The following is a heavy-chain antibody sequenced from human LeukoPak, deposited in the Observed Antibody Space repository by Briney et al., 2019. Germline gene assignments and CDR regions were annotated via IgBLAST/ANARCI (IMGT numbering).Heavy chain of an antibody. CDR3: ARAYSGYSIDY. J-gene: IGHJ4*02. Sequence: ASVKVSCKASGYTFTNYYMHWVRQAPGHGLVWMGIIYPSGGGSSYAQKFQGRVTMTRDTSTSTVYMELSSLTSGDTALYYCARAYSGYSIDYWGQGTLVTVSS. D-gene: IGHD3-22*01. CDR1: GYTFTNYY. CDR2: IYPSGGGS. V-gene: IGHV1-46*01.